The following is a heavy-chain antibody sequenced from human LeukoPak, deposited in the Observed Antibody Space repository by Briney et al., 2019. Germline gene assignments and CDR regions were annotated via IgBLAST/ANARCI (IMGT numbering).Heavy chain of an antibody. V-gene: IGHV4-39*01. CDR2: IYYSGST. J-gene: IGHJ4*02. CDR1: GGSISSSSYY. CDR3: AGQGAYSSSWLFDY. Sequence: SETLSLTCTVSGGSISSSSYYWGWIRQPPGKGLEWIGSIYYSGSTYYNPSLKSRVTISVDTSKNQFSLKLSSVTAADTAVYYCAGQGAYSSSWLFDYWGQGTLVTVSS. D-gene: IGHD6-13*01.